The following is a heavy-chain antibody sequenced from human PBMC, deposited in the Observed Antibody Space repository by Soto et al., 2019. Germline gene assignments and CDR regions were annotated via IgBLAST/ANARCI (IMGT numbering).Heavy chain of an antibody. V-gene: IGHV1-8*01. CDR1: GYTFTSYD. D-gene: IGHD3-22*01. CDR2: MNPNSGNT. J-gene: IGHJ6*02. CDR3: ARVYYYDSSGYYRYYYYGMDV. Sequence: ASVRVSCKXSGYTFTSYDINWARPASGQGLEWMGWMNPNSGNTGYAQKFQGRVTMTRNTSISTAYMELSSLRSEDTAVYYCARVYYYDSSGYYRYYYYGMDVWGQGTTVTVSS.